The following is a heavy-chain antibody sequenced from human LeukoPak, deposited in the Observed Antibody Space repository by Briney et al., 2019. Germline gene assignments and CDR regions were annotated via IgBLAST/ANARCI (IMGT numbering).Heavy chain of an antibody. Sequence: ASETLSLTCTISGVSINNYYWTWIRQPAGRGLEWIGRIDTSGSTNYNPSLKSRVTMSSDTSNNQSSLNLMSVTATDTAVYYCARGQWQIDYWGQGILVTVSP. CDR2: IDTSGST. D-gene: IGHD6-19*01. J-gene: IGHJ4*02. V-gene: IGHV4-4*07. CDR3: ARGQWQIDY. CDR1: GVSINNYY.